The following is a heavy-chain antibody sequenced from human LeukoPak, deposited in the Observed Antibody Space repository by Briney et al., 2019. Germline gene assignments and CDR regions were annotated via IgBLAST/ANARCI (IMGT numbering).Heavy chain of an antibody. J-gene: IGHJ6*02. CDR2: IIPIFGTA. Sequence: GASVKVSCKASGYTFTSYGISWVRQAPGQGLEWMGGIIPIFGTANYAQKFQGRVTITADESTSTAYMELSSLRSEDTAVYYCARDRSGPGDYYDSSGYFTHLYYYYGMDAWGQGTTVTVSS. D-gene: IGHD3-22*01. CDR1: GYTFTSYG. CDR3: ARDRSGPGDYYDSSGYFTHLYYYYGMDA. V-gene: IGHV1-69*13.